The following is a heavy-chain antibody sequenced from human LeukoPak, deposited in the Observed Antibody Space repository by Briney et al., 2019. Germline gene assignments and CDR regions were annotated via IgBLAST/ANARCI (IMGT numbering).Heavy chain of an antibody. V-gene: IGHV4-34*01. CDR2: INHSGST. D-gene: IGHD5-18*01. CDR1: GGSFSGYY. CDR3: ARLVDTAMVTPSPY. Sequence: SETLSLTCAVYGGSFSGYYWSWIRQPPGKGLEWIGEINHSGSTNYNPSLKSRVTISVDTSKNQFSLKLSSVTAADTAVYYCARLVDTAMVTPSPYWGQGTLVTVSS. J-gene: IGHJ4*02.